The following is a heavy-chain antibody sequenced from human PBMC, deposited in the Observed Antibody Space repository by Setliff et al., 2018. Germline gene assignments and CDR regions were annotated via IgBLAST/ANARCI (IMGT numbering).Heavy chain of an antibody. CDR2: IYAGDSDT. Sequence: GESLKISCKGSGFSFTDFWIGWVRQMPGKGLEWMGLIYAGDSDTRYNPSFQGRVTMSADKSINTAYLQWSSLKASDTAIYYCARQKSTGSGNNWFDLWGQGTLVTVSS. V-gene: IGHV5-51*01. CDR1: GFSFTDFW. D-gene: IGHD3-10*01. J-gene: IGHJ5*02. CDR3: ARQKSTGSGNNWFDL.